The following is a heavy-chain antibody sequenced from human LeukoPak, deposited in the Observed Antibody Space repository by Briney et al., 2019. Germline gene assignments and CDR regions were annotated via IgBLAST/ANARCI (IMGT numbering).Heavy chain of an antibody. CDR3: ARDILGEQWLADPYWYFDL. Sequence: SETLSLTCTVSGGSISSYYWSWIRQPAGKGLEWIGRIYTSGITNYNTSLKSRVTMSVDTSKNQFSLKRSSVTAADTAVYYCARDILGEQWLADPYWYFDLWGRGTLVTVSS. V-gene: IGHV4-4*07. J-gene: IGHJ2*01. CDR2: IYTSGIT. D-gene: IGHD6-19*01. CDR1: GGSISSYY.